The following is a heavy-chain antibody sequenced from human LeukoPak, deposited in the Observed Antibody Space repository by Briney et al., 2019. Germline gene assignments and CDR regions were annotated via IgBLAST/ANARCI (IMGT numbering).Heavy chain of an antibody. CDR2: INHSGST. Sequence: SETLSLTCAVYGGSFSGYYWIWIRQPPGKGLEWIGEINHSGSTNYNPSLKSRVTISVDTSKNQFSLKLSSVTAADTAVYYCARGGDILTPQQGLYYFDYWGQGTLVTVSS. V-gene: IGHV4-34*01. J-gene: IGHJ4*02. CDR3: ARGGDILTPQQGLYYFDY. D-gene: IGHD3-9*01. CDR1: GGSFSGYY.